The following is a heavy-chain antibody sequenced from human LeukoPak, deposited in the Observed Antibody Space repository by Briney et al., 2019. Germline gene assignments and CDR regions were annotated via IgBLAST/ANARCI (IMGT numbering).Heavy chain of an antibody. CDR3: ARRRGGYCSGGSCYWFDP. D-gene: IGHD2-15*01. CDR2: IYPGYSDT. V-gene: IGHV5-51*01. J-gene: IGHJ5*02. Sequence: GESLKISCKGSGYSFTSYWIGWVRQMPGKGLEWIGIIYPGYSDTRYSPSFQGHVTISADKSISAAYLQWSSLKASDTAMYYCARRRGGYCSGGSCYWFDPWGQGTLVTVSS. CDR1: GYSFTSYW.